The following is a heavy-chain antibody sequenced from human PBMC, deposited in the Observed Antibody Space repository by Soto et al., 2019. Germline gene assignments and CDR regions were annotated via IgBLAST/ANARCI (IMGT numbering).Heavy chain of an antibody. CDR1: GFTFSSYA. Sequence: QVQLVESGGGVVQPGRSLRLSCAASGFTFSSYAMHWVRQAQGNGLEWVAVIWYDGSNKNYADSVKGRFTISRDNSENTLYLQRNSLRTEDTAVYYCAKARHGSGTYSYFDYWGQGILVTVSS. CDR3: AKARHGSGTYSYFDY. D-gene: IGHD3-10*01. CDR2: IWYDGSNK. J-gene: IGHJ4*02. V-gene: IGHV3-30*18.